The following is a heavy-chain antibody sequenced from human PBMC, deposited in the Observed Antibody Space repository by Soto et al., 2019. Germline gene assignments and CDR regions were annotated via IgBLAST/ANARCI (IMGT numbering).Heavy chain of an antibody. D-gene: IGHD2-21*02. CDR1: GFDFINNA. Sequence: EAQLLESGGGLVQPGGSLRLSCTASGFDFINNAMAWVRQAPGKGLEWVSTISADISYTYYAGSVKGRFTISRDNSKNTVYLQMNSLRADDTAVYYCANQNTAKRAFDIWGPRDNGHRLF. CDR3: ANQNTAKRAFDI. J-gene: IGHJ3*02. CDR2: ISADISYT. V-gene: IGHV3-23*01.